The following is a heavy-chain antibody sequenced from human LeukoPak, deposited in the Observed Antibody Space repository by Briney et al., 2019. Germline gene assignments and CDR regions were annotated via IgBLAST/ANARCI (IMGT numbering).Heavy chain of an antibody. CDR3: ARVTMVAAASYNWFVP. Sequence: PGGSLRLSCAASGFTFSNYGMHGVRQAPGKGLEGVAVIWSDGSNKYYADSVRGRYTISRDNSKNTLYLQMNSLRAEDTAVYYCARVTMVAAASYNWFVPRGQGTMVTVSS. D-gene: IGHD2-15*01. CDR1: GFTFSNYG. V-gene: IGHV3-33*01. J-gene: IGHJ5*02. CDR2: IWSDGSNK.